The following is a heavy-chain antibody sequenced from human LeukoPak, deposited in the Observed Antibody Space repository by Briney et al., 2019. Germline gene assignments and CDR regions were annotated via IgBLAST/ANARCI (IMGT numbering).Heavy chain of an antibody. CDR2: IKQDGSEK. Sequence: PGGSLRLSCAASGFTFSSYWMSWVRQAPGKGLEWVANIKQDGSEKYYVDSVKGRFTISRDNAKNSLYLQMNSLRAEDTAVYYCARDRLGVVVAATPDFDYWGQGTLVTVSS. D-gene: IGHD2-15*01. V-gene: IGHV3-7*01. CDR3: ARDRLGVVVAATPDFDY. CDR1: GFTFSSYW. J-gene: IGHJ4*02.